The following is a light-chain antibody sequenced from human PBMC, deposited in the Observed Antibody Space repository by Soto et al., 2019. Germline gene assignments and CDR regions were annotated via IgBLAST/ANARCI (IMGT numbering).Light chain of an antibody. V-gene: IGKV3-15*01. CDR3: QQYNDWPPGT. CDR1: QSVSTN. CDR2: GAS. J-gene: IGKJ2*01. Sequence: EIVMTQSPATLSVSPGERVTLSCRASQSVSTNLAWYQQKPGQAPRLLIYGASTRAAGIPARFSGSGSGTEFNLTISSLQSEDFAVYYCQQYNDWPPGTFGQGTKLEIK.